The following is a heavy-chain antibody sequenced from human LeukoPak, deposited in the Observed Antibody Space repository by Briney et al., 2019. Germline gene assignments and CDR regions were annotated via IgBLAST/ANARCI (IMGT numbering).Heavy chain of an antibody. CDR1: GGSISSSSYY. V-gene: IGHV4-39*01. CDR3: ARRREDADYYYYMDV. CDR2: IYYSGST. J-gene: IGHJ6*03. Sequence: PSETLSLTCTVSGGSISSSSYYWGWIRQPPGKGLGWIGSIYYSGSTYYNPSLKSRVTISVDTSKNQFSLKLSSVTAADTAVCYCARRREDADYYYYMDVWGKGTTVTVSS.